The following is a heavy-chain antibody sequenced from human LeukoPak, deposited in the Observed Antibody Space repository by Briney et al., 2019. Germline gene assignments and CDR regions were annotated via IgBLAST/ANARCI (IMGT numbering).Heavy chain of an antibody. Sequence: SETLSLTCSVSGDSMNSHYWTWMRQPPGKGLEWIGCSYYTGRTNYNPSLKSRITISIDTSTNQFSLRLSSVTAADTAVYYCVRGYRDYPYYFDNWGQGTLVTVSS. J-gene: IGHJ4*02. D-gene: IGHD4-17*01. CDR3: VRGYRDYPYYFDN. CDR2: SYYTGRT. V-gene: IGHV4-59*11. CDR1: GDSMNSHY.